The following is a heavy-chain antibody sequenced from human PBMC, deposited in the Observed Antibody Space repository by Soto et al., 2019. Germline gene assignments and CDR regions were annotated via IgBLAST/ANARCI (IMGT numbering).Heavy chain of an antibody. CDR2: IYYSGST. V-gene: IGHV4-59*08. J-gene: IGHJ2*01. D-gene: IGHD3-10*01. CDR3: ARRAFGSGSNWYFDL. CDR1: GGSISSYY. Sequence: QVQLQESGPGLVKPSETLSLTCTVSGGSISSYYWSWIRQPPGKGLEWIGYIYYSGSTNYNPALKTRVTLSVDTYKNQYSLKLSSGTAADTAVYYCARRAFGSGSNWYFDLGGRGTLVTVSS.